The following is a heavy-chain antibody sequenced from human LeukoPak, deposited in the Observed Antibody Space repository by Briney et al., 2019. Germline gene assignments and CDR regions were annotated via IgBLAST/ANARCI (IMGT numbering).Heavy chain of an antibody. V-gene: IGHV4-59*01. CDR3: ARERSGSYYRWYFDL. CDR1: GGSLSNYF. J-gene: IGHJ2*01. Sequence: PSETLSLTCTVSGGSLSNYFWNWIRQSPGKRLEWIGFVYSGGSTNYNPSLKSRVTMSVDTSKNQFSLKMSYVTAADTAMYYCARERSGSYYRWYFDLWGRGTLVTVSS. CDR2: VYSGGST. D-gene: IGHD1-26*01.